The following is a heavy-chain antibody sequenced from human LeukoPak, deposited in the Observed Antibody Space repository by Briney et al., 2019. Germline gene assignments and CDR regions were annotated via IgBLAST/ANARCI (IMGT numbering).Heavy chain of an antibody. V-gene: IGHV4-34*01. CDR2: INHSGST. CDR1: GGSFSGYY. Sequence: PSETLSLTCAVYGGSFSGYYWSWIRQPPGKGVEWIGEINHSGSTNYNPSLKSRVTISVDTSKNQFSLKLSSVTAADTAVYYCELSGYYTDYYYYYMDVWGKGTTVTVSS. CDR3: ELSGYYTDYYYYYMDV. J-gene: IGHJ6*03. D-gene: IGHD3-3*01.